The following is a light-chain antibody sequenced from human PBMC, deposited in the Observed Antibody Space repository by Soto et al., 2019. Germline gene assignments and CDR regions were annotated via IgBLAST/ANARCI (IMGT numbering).Light chain of an antibody. CDR3: GSWDSSLSAYV. V-gene: IGLV1-51*01. CDR1: SANIGGNS. Sequence: QSVLTQPPSVSAAPGQKVTISCSGSSANIGGNSVSWYQQLTGTPPKLLIYADNKRPSGIPDRFSGSKAGTSAPLGITGFQTGDEADYYCGSWDSSLSAYVFGTGTKVSV. J-gene: IGLJ1*01. CDR2: ADN.